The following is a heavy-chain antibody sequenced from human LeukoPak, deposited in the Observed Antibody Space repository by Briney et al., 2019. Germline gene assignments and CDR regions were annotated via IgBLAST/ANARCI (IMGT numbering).Heavy chain of an antibody. CDR2: IYHSGST. Sequence: SETLSLTCAVSGGSISSGGYSWSWIRQPPGKGLEWIGYIYHSGSTYYNPSLKSRVTISVDRSKNQFSLKLSSVTAADTAVYYCARAGSYYDSSGYYSNWFDPWGQGTLVTVSS. V-gene: IGHV4-30-2*01. CDR3: ARAGSYYDSSGYYSNWFDP. J-gene: IGHJ5*02. CDR1: GGSISSGGYS. D-gene: IGHD3-22*01.